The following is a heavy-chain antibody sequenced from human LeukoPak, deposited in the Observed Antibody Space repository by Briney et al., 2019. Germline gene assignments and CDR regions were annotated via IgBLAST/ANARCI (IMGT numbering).Heavy chain of an antibody. CDR1: GASFSLYY. J-gene: IGHJ4*02. Sequence: SSETLSLTCTVPGASFSLYYWSWIRQPAGKGLEWIGRIYTIVGTNYNPSLKCRITMSVDTSKNQFSLKLSSVTAADTAVYYCARWTTVTRAFDYWGQGTLVTVSS. D-gene: IGHD4-17*01. V-gene: IGHV4-4*07. CDR2: IYTIVGT. CDR3: ARWTTVTRAFDY.